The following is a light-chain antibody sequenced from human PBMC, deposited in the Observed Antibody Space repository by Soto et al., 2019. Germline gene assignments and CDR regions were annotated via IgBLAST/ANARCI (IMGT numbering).Light chain of an antibody. CDR1: QSIDNT. Sequence: EIVMPQSPATLSLSPGERATLSCRASQSIDNTLAWYQRRPGQAPRLLIYGASTRAAGVSARFSGSGSGTEFTPTISSLQSEDFAVYYCQHYNYWPYTFGQGTKVDIK. CDR3: QHYNYWPYT. J-gene: IGKJ2*01. CDR2: GAS. V-gene: IGKV3-15*01.